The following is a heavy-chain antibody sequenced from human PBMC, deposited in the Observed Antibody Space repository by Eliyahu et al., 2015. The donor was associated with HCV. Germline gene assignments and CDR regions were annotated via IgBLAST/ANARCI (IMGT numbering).Heavy chain of an antibody. D-gene: IGHD4-17*01. J-gene: IGHJ6*02. V-gene: IGHV3-21*01. CDR1: GFTFSSYS. CDR2: ISSSSSYI. CDR3: ARKSDYGDYYYYGMDV. Sequence: EVQLVESGGGLVKPGGSLRLSCAASGFTFSSYSMNWVRQAPGKGLEWVSSISSSSSYIYYADSVKGRFTISRDNAKNSLYLQMNTLRAEDTAVYYCARKSDYGDYYYYGMDVWGQGTTVTVSS.